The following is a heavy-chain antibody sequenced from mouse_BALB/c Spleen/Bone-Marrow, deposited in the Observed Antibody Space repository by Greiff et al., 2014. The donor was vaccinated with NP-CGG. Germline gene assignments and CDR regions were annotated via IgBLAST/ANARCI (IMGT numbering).Heavy chain of an antibody. CDR3: ARHEGGEMGFDY. Sequence: VQLHESGAGLVKPGASVKLSCKASGYTFTEYIIHWVKQRSGQGLEWIGWFYPGSGSIKYNEKFKDKATLTADKSSSTVYMELSRLTSEDSAVYFCARHEGGEMGFDYWGQGTTLTVSS. V-gene: IGHV1-62-2*01. CDR1: GYTFTEYI. J-gene: IGHJ2*01. CDR2: FYPGSGSI. D-gene: IGHD2-3*01.